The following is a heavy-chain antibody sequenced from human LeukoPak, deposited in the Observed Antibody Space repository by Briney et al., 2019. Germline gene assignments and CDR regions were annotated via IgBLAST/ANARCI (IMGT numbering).Heavy chain of an antibody. Sequence: GGSLRLSCAASGFTFSNYWMHWVRQAPGKGLVWVSRINSDGSTTTYADSVKGRFTLSRDNAKNTLNLQMNSLRVEDTAVYYCARELAYYYYMDVWGKGTTVTVSS. D-gene: IGHD6-13*01. J-gene: IGHJ6*03. CDR2: INSDGSTT. V-gene: IGHV3-74*01. CDR3: ARELAYYYYMDV. CDR1: GFTFSNYW.